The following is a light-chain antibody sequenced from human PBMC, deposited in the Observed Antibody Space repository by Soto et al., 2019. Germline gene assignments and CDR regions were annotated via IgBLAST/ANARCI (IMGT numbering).Light chain of an antibody. V-gene: IGLV2-14*01. CDR3: SSYTSSSTL. CDR2: EVS. Sequence: QSVLTQPASVSGSPGQSITISCTGTSSDVGSYNYVSWYQQHPGKAPKLMIYEVSDRPSAISSRFSGSKSGNTASLTISGLQTEDEADYYCSSYTSSSTLFGTGTKVTVL. CDR1: SSDVGSYNY. J-gene: IGLJ1*01.